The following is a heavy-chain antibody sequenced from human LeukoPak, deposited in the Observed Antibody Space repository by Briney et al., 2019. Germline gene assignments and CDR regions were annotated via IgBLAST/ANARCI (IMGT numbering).Heavy chain of an antibody. J-gene: IGHJ4*02. CDR1: GFTFSSYS. CDR3: ARDYGDLPARVPYFDY. D-gene: IGHD4-17*01. CDR2: ISSSSSMI. V-gene: IGHV3-48*02. Sequence: GGSLRLSCAASGFTFSSYSMNWVRQAPGKGLEWVSYISSSSSMIYYADSVKGRFTISRDNAKNSLYLQMKSLRDKDTAIYYCARDYGDLPARVPYFDYWGQGTLVTVSS.